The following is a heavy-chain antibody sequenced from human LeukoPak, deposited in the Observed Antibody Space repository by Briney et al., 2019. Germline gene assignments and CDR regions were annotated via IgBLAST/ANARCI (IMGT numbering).Heavy chain of an antibody. D-gene: IGHD1-26*01. CDR3: AKEVSGSYSPTDY. CDR2: ISGSGSST. Sequence: GGSLRLSCAASGFTFSSNTMSWVRHAAGKGLEWVSGISGSGSSTYYADSVKGRFTISRDNSKNTLYLQMNSLRVADTAVYYCAKEVSGSYSPTDYWGQGTLVTVSS. V-gene: IGHV3-23*01. CDR1: GFTFSSNT. J-gene: IGHJ4*02.